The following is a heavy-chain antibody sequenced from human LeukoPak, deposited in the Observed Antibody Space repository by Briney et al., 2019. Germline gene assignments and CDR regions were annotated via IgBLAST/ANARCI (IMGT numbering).Heavy chain of an antibody. CDR1: GFTFSDYY. D-gene: IGHD3-3*01. CDR2: IGSSGSTI. CDR3: ARLSPITIFGVVWFDP. J-gene: IGHJ5*02. V-gene: IGHV3-11*04. Sequence: SGGSLRLSCAASGFTFSDYYMSWIRQAPGKGLEWVSYIGSSGSTIYYADSVKGRFTISRDNAKNSLYLQMNSLRAEDTAVYYCARLSPITIFGVVWFDPWGQGTLVTVSS.